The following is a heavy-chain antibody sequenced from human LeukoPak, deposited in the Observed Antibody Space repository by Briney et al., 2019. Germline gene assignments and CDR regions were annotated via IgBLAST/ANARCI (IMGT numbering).Heavy chain of an antibody. J-gene: IGHJ2*01. D-gene: IGHD1-26*01. V-gene: IGHV3-23*01. Sequence: GGSLRLSCAASGFIFSNYGMNWVRQAPGKGLEWVAAISASGSATSYADSVKGRFTISRDSSRNTLFLHMNTLRAEDTAIYYCAKDRTVGASYWYFDLWGRGTLVTVSS. CDR1: GFIFSNYG. CDR2: ISASGSAT. CDR3: AKDRTVGASYWYFDL.